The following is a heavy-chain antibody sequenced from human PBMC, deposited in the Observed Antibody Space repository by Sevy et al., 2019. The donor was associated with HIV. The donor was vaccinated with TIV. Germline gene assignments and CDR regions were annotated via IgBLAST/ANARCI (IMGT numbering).Heavy chain of an antibody. CDR2: INPNSGGT. D-gene: IGHD3-3*01. Sequence: ASVKVSCKASGYTFTGYYMHWVRQAPGQGLEWMGRINPNSGGTNYAQKFQGRVTMTRDTSISTAYMELSRLRSNDTVVYYCARDLLTIFGVVLNYYYGMDVWGQGTTVTVSS. J-gene: IGHJ6*02. V-gene: IGHV1-2*05. CDR3: ARDLLTIFGVVLNYYYGMDV. CDR1: GYTFTGYY.